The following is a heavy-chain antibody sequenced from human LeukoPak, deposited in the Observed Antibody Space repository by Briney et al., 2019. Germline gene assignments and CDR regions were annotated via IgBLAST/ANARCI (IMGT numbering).Heavy chain of an antibody. CDR3: ARGGWSYDY. CDR2: IYYSGST. CDR1: GGSITNYY. V-gene: IGHV4-59*01. J-gene: IGHJ4*02. Sequence: PSETLSLTCTVSGGSITNYYWSWIRQPPGKGLEWIGYIYYSGSTNYNPSVTSRVTISVDTSKNQFSLELTSVTAADTAVYFCARGGWSYDYWGQGALVTVSS.